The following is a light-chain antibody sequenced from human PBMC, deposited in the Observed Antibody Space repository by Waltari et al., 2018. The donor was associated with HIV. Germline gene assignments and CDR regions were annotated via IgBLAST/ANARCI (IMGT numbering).Light chain of an antibody. CDR3: QQYSSSLPLT. V-gene: IGKV4-1*01. CDR2: WAS. J-gene: IGKJ4*01. Sequence: DIVMTQSPDSLAVSLGERATINCKCSQSVLYRSNNKNYLARYHQIPGQPPKLLIYWASTRESGVPDRFSGSGSGTDFTLTISSLQAEDVAVYFCQQYSSSLPLTFGGGTKVEIK. CDR1: QSVLYRSNNKNY.